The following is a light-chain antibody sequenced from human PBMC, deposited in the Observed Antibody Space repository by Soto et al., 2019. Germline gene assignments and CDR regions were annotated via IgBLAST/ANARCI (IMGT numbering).Light chain of an antibody. Sequence: QSALTQPASVSGSPGQSITISCAGTSSDIGGSNYVSWYQQHPGKAPKLMIYGVSNRPSGVSNRFSGSKSGNTASLTISGLQAEDEADYFRYSSRSSSSTFYVFGTGTKVTVL. CDR3: YSSRSSSSTFYV. J-gene: IGLJ1*01. CDR2: GVS. V-gene: IGLV2-14*03. CDR1: SSDIGGSNY.